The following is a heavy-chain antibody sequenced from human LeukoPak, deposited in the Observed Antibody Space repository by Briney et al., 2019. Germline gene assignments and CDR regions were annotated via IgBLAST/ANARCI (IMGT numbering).Heavy chain of an antibody. J-gene: IGHJ6*03. CDR1: GFTFSSYG. V-gene: IGHV3-30*18. D-gene: IGHD3-10*01. Sequence: PGGSLRLSCAASGFTFSSYGMHWVRQAPGKGLEWVAVISYDGSNKYYADSVKGRFTISRDNSKNTLYLQMNSLRAEDTAVYYCAKDGSSGSPWVAYYYYYMDVWGKGTTVTVSS. CDR3: AKDGSSGSPWVAYYYYYMDV. CDR2: ISYDGSNK.